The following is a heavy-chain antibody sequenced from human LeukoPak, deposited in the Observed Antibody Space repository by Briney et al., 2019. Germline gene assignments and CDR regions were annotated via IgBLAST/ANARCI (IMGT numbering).Heavy chain of an antibody. CDR3: ARAIGAYASY. Sequence: PGGSLRLSCVASGFTFSSYNMNWVRQAPGKGLEWVSSISSSSSYIYYADSVKGRFTISRDNAKNSLYLQMNSLRAEDTAVYYCARAIGAYASYWGQGTLVTVSS. CDR1: GFTFSSYN. CDR2: ISSSSSYI. V-gene: IGHV3-21*01. D-gene: IGHD3-10*01. J-gene: IGHJ4*02.